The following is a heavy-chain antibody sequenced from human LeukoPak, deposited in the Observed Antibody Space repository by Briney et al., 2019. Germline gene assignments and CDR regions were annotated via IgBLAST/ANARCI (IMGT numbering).Heavy chain of an antibody. V-gene: IGHV3-30*03. Sequence: GGSLRLSCAASGFTFSSYGMHWVRQAPGKGLEWVAVISYDGSNKYYADSVKGRFTISRDNSKNTLYLQMNSLRAEDTAVYYCARDKGGSGWLSPGYYFDYWGQGTLVTVSS. CDR1: GFTFSSYG. CDR3: ARDKGGSGWLSPGYYFDY. D-gene: IGHD6-19*01. J-gene: IGHJ4*02. CDR2: ISYDGSNK.